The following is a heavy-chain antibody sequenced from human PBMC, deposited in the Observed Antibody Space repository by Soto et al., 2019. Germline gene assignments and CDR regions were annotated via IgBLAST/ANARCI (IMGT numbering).Heavy chain of an antibody. Sequence: QVQLVESGGGVVQPGRSLRLSCAASGFTFSSYAMHWVRQAPGKGLEWVAVISYDGGNKYYADSVKGRFTISRDNSKNTLYLQMNSLRAEDTAEYYCASQYDYGDYVDDYWGQGTLVTVSS. D-gene: IGHD4-17*01. CDR2: ISYDGGNK. CDR3: ASQYDYGDYVDDY. J-gene: IGHJ4*02. V-gene: IGHV3-30-3*01. CDR1: GFTFSSYA.